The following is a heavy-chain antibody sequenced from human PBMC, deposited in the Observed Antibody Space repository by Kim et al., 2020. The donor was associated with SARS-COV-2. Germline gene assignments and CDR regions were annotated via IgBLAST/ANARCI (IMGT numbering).Heavy chain of an antibody. J-gene: IGHJ4*02. D-gene: IGHD2-15*01. Sequence: GGSLRLSCAASGFTFSNAWMSWVRQAPGKGLEWVGRIKSKTDGGTTDYAAPVKGRFTISRDDSKNTLYLQMNSLKTEDTAVYYCTTHAHLGQNRGSFDYWGQGTLVTVSS. V-gene: IGHV3-15*01. CDR2: IKSKTDGGTT. CDR1: GFTFSNAW. CDR3: TTHAHLGQNRGSFDY.